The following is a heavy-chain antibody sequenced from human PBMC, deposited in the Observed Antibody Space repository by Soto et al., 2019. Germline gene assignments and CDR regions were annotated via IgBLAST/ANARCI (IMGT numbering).Heavy chain of an antibody. D-gene: IGHD2-15*01. Sequence: QVQVVQSGAEVKETGSSVKVSCKDSGDTFNRDVVSWVRQAPGQGLEWMGGIIPLFGTTNYAQKLQGRVTITADESTNTVYMELRNLRVDDPAVYCCASLRGGDVWGQGTAATVSS. CDR3: ASLRGGDV. CDR1: GDTFNRDV. CDR2: IIPLFGTT. V-gene: IGHV1-69*01. J-gene: IGHJ6*02.